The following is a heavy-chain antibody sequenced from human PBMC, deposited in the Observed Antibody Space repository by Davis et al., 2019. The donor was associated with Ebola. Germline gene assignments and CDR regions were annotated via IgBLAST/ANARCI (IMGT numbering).Heavy chain of an antibody. D-gene: IGHD3-22*01. Sequence: GESLKISCAASGFTFSSYGMHWVRQAPGKGLEWVAVISYDGSNKYYADSVKGRFTISRDNSKNTLYLQMNSLRAEDTAVYYCTIEVYYYDSSAELYYYYGMDVWGQGTTVTVSS. V-gene: IGHV3-30*03. CDR1: GFTFSSYG. CDR2: ISYDGSNK. J-gene: IGHJ6*02. CDR3: TIEVYYYDSSAELYYYYGMDV.